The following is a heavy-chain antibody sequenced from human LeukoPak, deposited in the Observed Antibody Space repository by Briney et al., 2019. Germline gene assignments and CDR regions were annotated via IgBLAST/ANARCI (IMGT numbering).Heavy chain of an antibody. J-gene: IGHJ5*01. D-gene: IGHD3-3*01. CDR1: GLTFSSYG. V-gene: IGHV3-30*03. CDR2: ISYDGSNK. CDR3: ARQDDFWSGYGPLDS. Sequence: PGGSLRLSCAASGLTFSSYGMHWVRQAPGKGLEWVAVISYDGSNKYYADSVKGRFTISRDNAKNSLYLQMNSLRAEDTAVYYCARQDDFWSGYGPLDSWGQGTLVTVSS.